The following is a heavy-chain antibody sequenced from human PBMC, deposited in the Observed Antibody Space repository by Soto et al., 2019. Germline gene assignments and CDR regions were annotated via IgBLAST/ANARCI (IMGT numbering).Heavy chain of an antibody. CDR3: TTDYYGSGTDSSDY. D-gene: IGHD3-10*01. CDR2: IKSKTDGGTT. V-gene: IGHV3-15*07. J-gene: IGHJ4*02. CDR1: GFTFSNAW. Sequence: EVQLVESGGGLVKPGGSLRFSCAASGFTFSNAWMNWVRQAPGKGLEWVGRIKSKTDGGTTDYAAPVKGRFTISRDDSKNTLYLQMNSLKTEDTAVYYCTTDYYGSGTDSSDYWGQGTLVTVSS.